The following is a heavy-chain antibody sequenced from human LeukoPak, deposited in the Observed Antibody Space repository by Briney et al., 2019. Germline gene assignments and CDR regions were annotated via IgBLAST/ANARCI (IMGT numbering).Heavy chain of an antibody. CDR2: IYYSGST. CDR1: GGPIRGFKT. D-gene: IGHD5-24*01. Sequence: SETLSHTCTVSGGPIRGFKTWGWVRQPPGKGLEWIGYIYYSGSTNYNPSLKSRVTISVDTSKNQFSLKLSSVTAADTAVYYCARGHGYNYYYYYGMDVWGQGTTVTVSS. V-gene: IGHV4-59*08. J-gene: IGHJ6*02. CDR3: ARGHGYNYYYYYGMDV.